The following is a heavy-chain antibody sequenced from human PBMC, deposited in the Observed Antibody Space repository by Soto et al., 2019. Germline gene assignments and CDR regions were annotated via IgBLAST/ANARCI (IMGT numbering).Heavy chain of an antibody. Sequence: PGGSLRLSCAASGFTLSSYWMTWVRQAPGKGLEWVANIKQDETEKRYVDSVKGRFTISRDNAKNSLYLQMNSLRVDDTAVYYCARDSSSGWHTDYWGQGTLVTVSS. CDR2: IKQDETEK. J-gene: IGHJ4*02. V-gene: IGHV3-7*01. CDR1: GFTLSSYW. D-gene: IGHD6-19*01. CDR3: ARDSSSGWHTDY.